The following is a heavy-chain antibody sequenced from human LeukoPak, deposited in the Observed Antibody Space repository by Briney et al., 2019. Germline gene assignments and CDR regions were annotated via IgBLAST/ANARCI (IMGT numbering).Heavy chain of an antibody. V-gene: IGHV3-30*04. CDR2: ISYDGSNK. Sequence: PGGSLRLSCAASGFTFSSYAMHWVRQAPGKGLEWVAVISYDGSNKYYADSVKGRFTISRDNAKNSLYLQMNSLRAEDTAVYYCARDGVKQWRVDDAFDIWGQGTMVTVSS. CDR1: GFTFSSYA. CDR3: ARDGVKQWRVDDAFDI. D-gene: IGHD6-19*01. J-gene: IGHJ3*02.